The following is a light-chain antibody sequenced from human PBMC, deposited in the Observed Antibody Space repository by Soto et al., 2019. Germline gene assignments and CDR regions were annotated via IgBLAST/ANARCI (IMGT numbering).Light chain of an antibody. CDR1: QSVSSY. CDR3: QQYNNWPIT. Sequence: EIVLTQSPGTLSLSPGERATLSCRASQSVSSYYLAWYQQKPGQAPRLVIYDIFTRATGIPARFSGSGSGTEFTLTISLQSEDFAVYFCQQYNNWPITFGQGTRLEIK. CDR2: DIF. J-gene: IGKJ5*01. V-gene: IGKV3-15*01.